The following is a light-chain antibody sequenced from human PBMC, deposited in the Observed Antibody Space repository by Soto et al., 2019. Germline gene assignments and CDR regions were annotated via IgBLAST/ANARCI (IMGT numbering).Light chain of an antibody. V-gene: IGKV1-6*01. J-gene: IGKJ4*01. Sequence: AIQMTQSPSSLSASVGDRVTITCRASQGISSELGWYQQKPGKAPNLLIYTSSTLQSGVPSRFSGSGSGTDFTLTISSLQPEDFASYYCIQDYNYQLPFGGGTRVEIK. CDR2: TSS. CDR1: QGISSE. CDR3: IQDYNYQLP.